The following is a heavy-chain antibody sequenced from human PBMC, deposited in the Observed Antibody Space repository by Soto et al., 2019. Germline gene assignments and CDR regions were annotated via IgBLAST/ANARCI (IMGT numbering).Heavy chain of an antibody. CDR1: GFTFSSYA. V-gene: IGHV3-23*01. CDR3: AKDRDIVVVEAADDAFDI. CDR2: ISGSGGRT. D-gene: IGHD2-15*01. J-gene: IGHJ3*02. Sequence: EVQLLESGGGLVQPGGSLRLSCAASGFTFSSYAMSWVRQAPGKGLEWVSAISGSGGRTYSTDSVKGRFTISRDNSKNTLYLQMNSLRVADTAVYHCAKDRDIVVVEAADDAFDIWGQGTRVTVSS.